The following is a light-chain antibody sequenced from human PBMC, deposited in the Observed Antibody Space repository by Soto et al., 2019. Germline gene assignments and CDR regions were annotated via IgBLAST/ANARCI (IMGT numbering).Light chain of an antibody. Sequence: SVLPKLASVAGSPGQSITLSCHSTISDVGGYIYVSWYQQHPGKAPKLMIYEVSNRPSGVSNRFSGSKSGNTASLTISGLQAEDEADYYCSAYTVRRTDVFGTGTKGNVL. CDR1: ISDVGGYIY. CDR2: EVS. CDR3: SAYTVRRTDV. V-gene: IGLV2-14*01. J-gene: IGLJ1*01.